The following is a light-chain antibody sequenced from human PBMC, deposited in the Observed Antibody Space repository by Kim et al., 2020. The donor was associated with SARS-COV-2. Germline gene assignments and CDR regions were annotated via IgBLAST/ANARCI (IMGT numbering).Light chain of an antibody. Sequence: SAFVGDRVTITCRASQSISSYLNWYQQKPGKAPKLLIYAASSLQSGVPSRFSGSGSGTDFTLTISSLQPEDFATYYCQQSHIAPRTFGQGTKVDIK. V-gene: IGKV1-39*01. CDR2: AAS. CDR3: QQSHIAPRT. J-gene: IGKJ1*01. CDR1: QSISSY.